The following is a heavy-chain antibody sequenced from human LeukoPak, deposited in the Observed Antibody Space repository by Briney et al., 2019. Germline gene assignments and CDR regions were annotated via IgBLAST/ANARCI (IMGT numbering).Heavy chain of an antibody. CDR2: ISGSGNST. CDR1: RFIYSSYV. CDR3: AKESGKFDY. V-gene: IGHV3-23*01. Sequence: GGSLRLSCAASRFIYSSYVMSWVRQAPGKGLEWVSGISGSGNSTYYADSVKGRFSISRDNSKNSLYLQMNSLRSEDTAMYYCAKESGKFDYWGQGTLVAVSS. J-gene: IGHJ4*02.